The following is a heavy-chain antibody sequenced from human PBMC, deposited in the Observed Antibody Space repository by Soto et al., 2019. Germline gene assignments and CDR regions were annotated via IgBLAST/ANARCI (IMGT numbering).Heavy chain of an antibody. D-gene: IGHD3-3*01. CDR3: ARPHPRGYYDFWSGYYTFDY. V-gene: IGHV1-69*06. J-gene: IGHJ4*02. CDR1: GGTFSSYA. CDR2: IIPIFGTA. Sequence: WASVKVSCKASGGTFSSYAISWVRQAPGQGLEWMGGIIPIFGTANYAQKFQGRVTITADKSTSTAYMELSSLRSEDTAVYYCARPHPRGYYDFWSGYYTFDYWGQGTLVTVSS.